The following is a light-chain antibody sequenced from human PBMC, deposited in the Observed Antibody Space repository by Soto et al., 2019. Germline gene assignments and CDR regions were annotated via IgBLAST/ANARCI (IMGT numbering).Light chain of an antibody. CDR2: GAS. CDR1: QSIDSIN. CDR3: QQYGTSPYT. J-gene: IGKJ2*01. V-gene: IGKV3-20*01. Sequence: EIVLTQSPGTLSLSPGEIATLSCRASQSIDSINFAWYKQKPGQAPRRLIYGASSWATGVPARFSGRGSGTAFTLTSSRLEPADSAVSYCQQYGTSPYTFGQGTKLEIK.